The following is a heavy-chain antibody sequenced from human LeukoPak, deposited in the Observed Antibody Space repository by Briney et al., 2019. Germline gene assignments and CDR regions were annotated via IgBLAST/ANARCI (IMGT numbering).Heavy chain of an antibody. J-gene: IGHJ4*02. D-gene: IGHD2/OR15-2a*01. V-gene: IGHV3-21*03. CDR1: GFTFSSYA. CDR3: ARDFYDGFALDY. CDR2: RFSSYTYI. Sequence: AVSLRLSCAASGFTFSSYAMSWLRHAPGNGLKGVSVRFSSYTYIYYTDSVKGRFTISRDNARNSLYLQMDNLSAKEAGVYDCARDFYDGFALDYWGQGTLVTGSS.